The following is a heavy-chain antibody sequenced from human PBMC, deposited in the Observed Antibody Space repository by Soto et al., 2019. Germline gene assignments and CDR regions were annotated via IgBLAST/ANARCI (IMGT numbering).Heavy chain of an antibody. CDR2: ITNNGGST. J-gene: IGHJ3*02. V-gene: IGHV3-64*01. CDR3: ARVGDRDAFDI. CDR1: GFTFSYYA. Sequence: EVQLVESGGGLVQPGGSLRLSCAASGFTFSYYAMHWVRQAPGKGLEYVSAITNNGGSTYYANSVQGRFIISRDNSKNTLDLQMGSLRVEDMAVYYCARVGDRDAFDIWGRGTVVTVSS. D-gene: IGHD3-16*01.